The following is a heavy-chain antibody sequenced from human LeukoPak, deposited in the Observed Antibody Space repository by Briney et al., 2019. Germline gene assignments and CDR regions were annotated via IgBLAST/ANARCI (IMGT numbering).Heavy chain of an antibody. CDR2: ISYDGSNK. D-gene: IGHD6-6*01. Sequence: GKGVEGXAXISYDGSNKYYADSVKGRFTISRDNSKNTLYLQMNSLRAEDTAVYYCAKVGIAARPEGYYFDYWGQGTLVTVSS. CDR3: AKVGIAARPEGYYFDY. V-gene: IGHV3-30*18. J-gene: IGHJ4*02.